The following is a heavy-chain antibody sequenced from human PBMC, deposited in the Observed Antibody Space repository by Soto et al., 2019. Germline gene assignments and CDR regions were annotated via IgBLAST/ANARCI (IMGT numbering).Heavy chain of an antibody. J-gene: IGHJ4*02. CDR3: AAGGGGIDY. D-gene: IGHD3-16*01. Sequence: QVQLVESGGGVVQPGRSLRLSCAASGFTFSSYGMHWVRQAPGKGLEWVAVISYDGSNKYYADSVKGRFTISRHNSNNRLYVERNSLGAEGRAVYFFAAGGGGIDYWGQGNLVTVSS. CDR2: ISYDGSNK. CDR1: GFTFSSYG. V-gene: IGHV3-30*03.